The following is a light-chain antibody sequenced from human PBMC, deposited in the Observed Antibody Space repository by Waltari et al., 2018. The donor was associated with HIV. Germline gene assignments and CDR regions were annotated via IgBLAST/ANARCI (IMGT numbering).Light chain of an antibody. V-gene: IGKV3-20*01. Sequence: ETVLTPSPGTLSLSPGETATLSSRTTQSVSPYLAWYQQKPGQAPRLLIYGASSRATGIPDRFSGSGSGTDFTLTISRLGPEDFAVYYCQQYGRSPITFGQGTRLEIK. CDR2: GAS. CDR1: QSVSPY. CDR3: QQYGRSPIT. J-gene: IGKJ5*01.